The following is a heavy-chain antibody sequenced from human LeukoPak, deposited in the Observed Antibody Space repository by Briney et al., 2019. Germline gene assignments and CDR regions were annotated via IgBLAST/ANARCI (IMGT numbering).Heavy chain of an antibody. CDR2: ISSSGSTI. CDR3: ARTQDFSWDFDY. Sequence: GSLRLSCAASGFTFSDYYMSWIRQAPGKGLEWVSYISSSGSTIYYADSVKGRFTISRDNAKNSLYLQMNSLRAEDTAVYYCARTQDFSWDFDYWGQGTLVTVSS. CDR1: GFTFSDYY. D-gene: IGHD2/OR15-2a*01. V-gene: IGHV3-11*01. J-gene: IGHJ4*02.